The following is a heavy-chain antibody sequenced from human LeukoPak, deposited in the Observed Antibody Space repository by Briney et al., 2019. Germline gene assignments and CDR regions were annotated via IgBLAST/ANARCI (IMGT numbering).Heavy chain of an antibody. CDR3: ARDGVAPGLYFDY. D-gene: IGHD2-8*01. Sequence: GGSLRLSCAASGFTFSSYSMNWVRQAPGKGLEWVSSIGSSSTYIYYADSVKGRFTISRDNAKNTLYLQMNSLRAEDTAVYYCARDGVAPGLYFDYWGQGNLVTVSS. J-gene: IGHJ4*02. V-gene: IGHV3-21*01. CDR2: IGSSSTYI. CDR1: GFTFSSYS.